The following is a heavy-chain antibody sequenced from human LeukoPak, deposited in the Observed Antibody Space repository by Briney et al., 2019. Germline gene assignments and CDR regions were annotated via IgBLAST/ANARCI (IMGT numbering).Heavy chain of an antibody. J-gene: IGHJ6*02. CDR3: ARVISSSWTGYYYGMDV. CDR1: GFTVSSNY. CDR2: IYSGGST. D-gene: IGHD6-13*01. V-gene: IGHV3-53*04. Sequence: PGGSLRLSCAASGFTVSSNYMSWVRQAPGKGLEWVSVIYSGGSTYYADSVKGRFTISRHNSKNTLYLQMNSLRAEDTAVYYCARVISSSWTGYYYGMDVWGQGTTVTVSS.